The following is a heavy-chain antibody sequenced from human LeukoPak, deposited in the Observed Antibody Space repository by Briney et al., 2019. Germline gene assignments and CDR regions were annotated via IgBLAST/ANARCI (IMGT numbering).Heavy chain of an antibody. Sequence: SVKVSCKASGGTFSSYAISWVRQAPGQGLEWMGRIIPILGIANYAQKFQGRVTITADKSTSTAYMELSSLRSEDTAVYYCARDQDGGGSGYWGQGTLVTVSS. D-gene: IGHD3-16*01. V-gene: IGHV1-69*04. J-gene: IGHJ4*02. CDR3: ARDQDGGGSGY. CDR1: GGTFSSYA. CDR2: IIPILGIA.